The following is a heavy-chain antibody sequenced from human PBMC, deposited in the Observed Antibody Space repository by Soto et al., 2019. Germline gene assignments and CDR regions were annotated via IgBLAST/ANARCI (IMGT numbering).Heavy chain of an antibody. CDR2: VYHTRRT. J-gene: IGHJ4*02. CDR3: ARDFAYFDA. D-gene: IGHD3-3*01. Sequence: SETLSLTCTVSGGSFKSGSYSWSWIRQPPGKGLEWIGYVYHTRRTSYNPSLKSRVSKSMDTSKNQFSLNLDSVTAADTAVYFCARDFAYFDAWGQGTLVTVSS. V-gene: IGHV4-61*01. CDR1: GGSFKSGSYS.